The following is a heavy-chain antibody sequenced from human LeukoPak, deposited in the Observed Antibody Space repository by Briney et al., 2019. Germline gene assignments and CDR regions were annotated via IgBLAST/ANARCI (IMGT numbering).Heavy chain of an antibody. CDR3: AVDSSSSFHWFDP. J-gene: IGHJ5*02. D-gene: IGHD6-6*01. CDR2: IIPIFGTA. V-gene: IGHV1-69*13. Sequence: SVKVSCKASGGTFSSYAISWVRQAPGQGLEWMGGIIPIFGTANYTQKFQGRVTITADESTSTAYMELSSLRSEDTAVYYCAVDSSSSFHWFDPWGQGTLVTVSS. CDR1: GGTFSSYA.